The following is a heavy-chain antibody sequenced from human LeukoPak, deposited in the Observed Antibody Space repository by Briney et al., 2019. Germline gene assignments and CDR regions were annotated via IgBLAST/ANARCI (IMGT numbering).Heavy chain of an antibody. J-gene: IGHJ2*01. CDR2: IYYSGST. D-gene: IGHD7-27*01. CDR3: ARRQLGILWYFDL. V-gene: IGHV4-31*03. Sequence: SETLSLTCTVSGGSISSGGYYWSWIRQHPGKGLEWIGYIYYSGSTYYNPSLKSRVTISVGTSKNQFSLKLSSVTAADTAVYYCARRQLGILWYFDLWGRGTLVTVSS. CDR1: GGSISSGGYY.